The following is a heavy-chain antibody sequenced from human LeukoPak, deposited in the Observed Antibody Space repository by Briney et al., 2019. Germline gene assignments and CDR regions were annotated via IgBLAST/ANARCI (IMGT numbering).Heavy chain of an antibody. CDR1: GDSISSYY. Sequence: SETLSLTCSVSGDSISSYYWNWIRQPPGKGLEWIGYTHYSGSTNYNPSLKSRVTISVDTSKNQFSLKLSSVTAADTAVYYCAMSGGSSSWRLFDYWGQGTLVTVSS. CDR2: THYSGST. CDR3: AMSGGSSSWRLFDY. J-gene: IGHJ4*02. V-gene: IGHV4-59*08. D-gene: IGHD6-13*01.